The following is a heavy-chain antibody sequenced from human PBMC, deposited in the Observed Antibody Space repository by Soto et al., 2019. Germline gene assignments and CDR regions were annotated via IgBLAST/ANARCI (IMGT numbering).Heavy chain of an antibody. D-gene: IGHD2-21*02. CDR3: ARGLLHIVVVTAKNWFDP. CDR1: GGSFSGYY. CDR2: INHSGST. Sequence: PSDTLSLTCAVYGGSFSGYYWSWIRQPPGKGLEWIGEINHSGSTNYNPSLKSRVTISVDTSKNQFSLKLSSVTAADTAVYYCARGLLHIVVVTAKNWFDPWGQGTLVTVSS. J-gene: IGHJ5*02. V-gene: IGHV4-34*01.